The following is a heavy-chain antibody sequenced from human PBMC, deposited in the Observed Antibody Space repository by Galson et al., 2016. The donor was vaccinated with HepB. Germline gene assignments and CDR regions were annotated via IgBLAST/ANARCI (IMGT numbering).Heavy chain of an antibody. CDR3: EKDVYYDLWSGYRADAFDI. CDR2: ISGSGGST. CDR1: GFTFSSYA. Sequence: SLRLSCAASGFTFSSYAMSWVRQAPGKGLEWVSNISGSGGSTYYADSVKGRFTISRDNSKNILYLQMNSLRGEDTAVYYCEKDVYYDLWSGYRADAFDIWGQGTMVTVSS. J-gene: IGHJ3*02. V-gene: IGHV3-23*01. D-gene: IGHD3-3*01.